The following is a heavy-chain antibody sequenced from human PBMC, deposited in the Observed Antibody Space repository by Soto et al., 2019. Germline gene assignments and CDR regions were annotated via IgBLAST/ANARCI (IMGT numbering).Heavy chain of an antibody. CDR1: GVSINNYY. V-gene: IGHV4-59*01. Sequence: SETLSLTCTVSGVSINNYYWTWIRQPPGKRLEWIGAIYYTGSTTYNPSLRTRVTSSVDTSNNQFSLSLTSGTPADTCVYFCAKVVSGGPLDYWGQGTLVTVSS. J-gene: IGHJ4*02. D-gene: IGHD6-25*01. CDR3: AKVVSGGPLDY. CDR2: IYYTGST.